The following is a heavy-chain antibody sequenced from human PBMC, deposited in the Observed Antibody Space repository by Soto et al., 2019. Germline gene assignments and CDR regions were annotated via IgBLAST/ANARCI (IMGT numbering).Heavy chain of an antibody. J-gene: IGHJ4*02. CDR1: GYTFASLD. V-gene: IGHV1-8*01. CDR3: ARGVDAGYDY. D-gene: IGHD2-15*01. CDR2: MSPNSGYT. Sequence: QVQLVQSGAEVKKPGASVKVSCKASGYTFASLDINWVRQTTGQGLEWMGWMSPNSGYTDYAQKFQGRVTMTRDTSINTDYMELSSLTSEDSAIYYCARGVDAGYDYWGQGTLVTVSS.